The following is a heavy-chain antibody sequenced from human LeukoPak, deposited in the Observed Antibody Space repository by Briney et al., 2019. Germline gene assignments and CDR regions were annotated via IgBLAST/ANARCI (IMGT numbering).Heavy chain of an antibody. J-gene: IGHJ3*02. V-gene: IGHV3-23*01. CDR3: AKGITSCLI. CDR1: GFTFSSFT. D-gene: IGHD2-2*01. Sequence: GGSLRLSCAASGFTFSSFTMSWVRQAPGKGLEWVSAISGSVSGTYYADSVKGRFTLSRDNSKNTLFLQMNSLRAEDTAVYYCAKGITSCLIWGQGAMVTVSS. CDR2: ISGSVSGT.